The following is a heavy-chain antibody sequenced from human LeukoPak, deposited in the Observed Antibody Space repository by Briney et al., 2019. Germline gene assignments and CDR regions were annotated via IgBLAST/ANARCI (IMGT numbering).Heavy chain of an antibody. Sequence: GGSLRLSCAASGFTFSDYYMSWIRQAPGKGLEWVSYISSSGSTIYYADSVKGRFTISRDNSKNTLYLQMNSLRAEDTAVYYCARDPQWLDAFDIWGQGTMVTVSS. CDR3: ARDPQWLDAFDI. CDR2: ISSSGSTI. J-gene: IGHJ3*02. CDR1: GFTFSDYY. V-gene: IGHV3-11*04. D-gene: IGHD6-19*01.